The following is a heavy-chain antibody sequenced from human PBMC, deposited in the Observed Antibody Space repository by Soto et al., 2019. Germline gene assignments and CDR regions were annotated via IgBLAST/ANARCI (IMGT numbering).Heavy chain of an antibody. CDR1: GGSISSGGYY. CDR2: IYYSGST. CDR3: AREGGYYDSSGYPPSGMDV. V-gene: IGHV4-31*03. D-gene: IGHD3-22*01. J-gene: IGHJ6*02. Sequence: SETLSLTCTVSGGSISSGGYYWSWIRQHPGKGLEWIGYIYYSGSTYYNPSLKSRVTISVDTSKNQFSLKLSSVTAADTAVYFCAREGGYYDSSGYPPSGMDVWGQGTKVIVSS.